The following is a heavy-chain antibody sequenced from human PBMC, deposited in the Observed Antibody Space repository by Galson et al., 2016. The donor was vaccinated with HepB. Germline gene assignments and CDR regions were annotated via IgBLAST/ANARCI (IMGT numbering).Heavy chain of an antibody. V-gene: IGHV1-3*01. J-gene: IGHJ6*02. CDR1: GYTFTTYA. CDR2: INGGNGDT. CDR3: ARVSRASYGMDV. D-gene: IGHD3-16*02. Sequence: SVKVSCKASGYTFTTYAMHWVCQAPGHRLEWMGWINGGNGDTKYSQKFQGRVTITRDTSASTANLELSSLKSEDTAVYYCARVSRASYGMDVWGQGTTVTVSS.